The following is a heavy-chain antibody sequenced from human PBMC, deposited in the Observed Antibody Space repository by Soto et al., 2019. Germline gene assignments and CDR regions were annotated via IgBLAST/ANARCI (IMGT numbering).Heavy chain of an antibody. CDR1: GASIRSYY. CDR3: AREGYYYGSGSYSWFDP. D-gene: IGHD3-10*01. Sequence: SETLSLTCSVSGASIRSYYWHWIRQPPGKGLEWIGYFYYSDYTCYNSSLKSRVTISVDTPKNQFYLRLSSVTAADTAVYYCAREGYYYGSGSYSWFDPWGQGTLVTVSS. CDR2: FYYSDYT. J-gene: IGHJ5*02. V-gene: IGHV4-59*12.